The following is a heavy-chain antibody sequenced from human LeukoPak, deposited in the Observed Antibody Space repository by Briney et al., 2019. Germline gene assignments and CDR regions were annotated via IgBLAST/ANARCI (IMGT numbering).Heavy chain of an antibody. D-gene: IGHD6-19*01. CDR3: ARSSGWYLRY. CDR1: GGSFSGYY. J-gene: IGHJ4*02. Sequence: SGTLSLTCAVYGGSFSGYYWSWIRQPPGKGLEWIGEINHSGSTNYNPSLKSRVTISVDTSKNQFSLKLSSVTAADTAVYYCARSSGWYLRYWGQGTLVTVSS. CDR2: INHSGST. V-gene: IGHV4-34*01.